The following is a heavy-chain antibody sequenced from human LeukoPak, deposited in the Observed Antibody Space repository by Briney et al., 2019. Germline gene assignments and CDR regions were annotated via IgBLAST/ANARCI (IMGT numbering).Heavy chain of an antibody. CDR3: AKAMVRGVIITEIDY. V-gene: IGHV3-23*01. CDR2: ISGSGGST. Sequence: PGGSLRLSCAASGFTFSSYGMSWVRQAPGKGLEWVSAISGSGGSTYYADSVKGRFTISRDNSKNTLYLQMNSLRAEDTAVYYCAKAMVRGVIITEIDYWGQGTLVTVSS. CDR1: GFTFSSYG. D-gene: IGHD3-10*01. J-gene: IGHJ4*02.